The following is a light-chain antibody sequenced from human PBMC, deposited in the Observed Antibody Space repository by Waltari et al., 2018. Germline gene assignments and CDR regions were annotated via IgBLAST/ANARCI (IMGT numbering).Light chain of an antibody. Sequence: DIVLTQSPVTLSLSPGERATLFCGASQNVDTYLAWYQQKPGQAPRLLIYNSSHRASDVPARFSGGGSGTDFTLTSSSVEPEDIAIYYCQQRNTWPPYTFGQGTKLELK. CDR3: QQRNTWPPYT. CDR2: NSS. V-gene: IGKV3-11*01. J-gene: IGKJ2*01. CDR1: QNVDTY.